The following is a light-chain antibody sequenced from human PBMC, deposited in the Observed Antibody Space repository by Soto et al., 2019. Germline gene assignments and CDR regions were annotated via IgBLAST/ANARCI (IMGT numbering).Light chain of an antibody. CDR1: QSISSY. V-gene: IGKV1-39*01. J-gene: IGKJ1*01. CDR3: QQSYSTPWP. CDR2: AAS. Sequence: DIQMTQSPSSLSASVGDRVTITCRASQSISSYLNWYQQKPGKAPKLLIYAASSLQSGVPSRFSGSGSGTDFTHTISSLKPEDFATYYCQQSYSTPWPFGQGTKVEIK.